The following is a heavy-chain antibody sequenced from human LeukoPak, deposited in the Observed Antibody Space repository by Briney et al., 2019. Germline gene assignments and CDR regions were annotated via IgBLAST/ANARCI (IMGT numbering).Heavy chain of an antibody. J-gene: IGHJ6*02. V-gene: IGHV4-34*01. CDR2: INHSGST. D-gene: IGHD3-22*01. Sequence: SETLSLTCAVYGGSFSGYYWSWIRQPPGKGLEWTGEINHSGSTNYNPSLKSRVTISVDTSKNQFSLKLSSVTAADTAVYYCARGKYSRLFIPGNYGMDVWGQGTTVTVSS. CDR3: ARGKYSRLFIPGNYGMDV. CDR1: GGSFSGYY.